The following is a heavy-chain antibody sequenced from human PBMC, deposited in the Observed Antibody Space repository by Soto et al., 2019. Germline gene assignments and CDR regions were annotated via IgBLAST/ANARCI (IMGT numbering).Heavy chain of an antibody. V-gene: IGHV4-39*01. Sequence: SETLSLTSPVSGFTISSSSYYWGWIRQPPGKGLEWIGSIYYSGSTYYKPSLKSRVTISVDTSKNQFSLKLSSVTAADTALSYCGRRYGVAYGYWGQGTLVTVSS. CDR1: GFTISSSSYY. D-gene: IGHD2-21*01. J-gene: IGHJ4*02. CDR2: IYYSGST. CDR3: GRRYGVAYGY.